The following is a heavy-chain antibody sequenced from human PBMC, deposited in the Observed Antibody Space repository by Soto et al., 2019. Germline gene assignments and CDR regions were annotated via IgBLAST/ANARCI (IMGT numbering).Heavy chain of an antibody. J-gene: IGHJ6*02. CDR3: AKKGQPPYYYYGMDV. CDR1: GYTFTRYG. CDR2: ISGYNGDT. V-gene: IGHV1-18*01. Sequence: QGQLVQSGAEVKKPGASVKVSCKASGYTFTRYGISWVRQAPGQGLEWMGWISGYNGDTNYAQKFQGRVTMTVDTTTTTAVMELTSLTSDDRAVDYCAKKGQPPYYYYGMDVWGQGTTVTVSS.